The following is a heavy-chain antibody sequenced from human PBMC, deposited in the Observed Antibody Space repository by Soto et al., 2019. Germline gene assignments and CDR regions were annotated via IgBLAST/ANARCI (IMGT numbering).Heavy chain of an antibody. V-gene: IGHV1-24*01. CDR2: FDPEDDER. CDR1: GYTVTALS. CDR3: ATDSTGDDFYGLDV. J-gene: IGHJ6*02. Sequence: QVQLLQSGAEVKKPGASVKVSCKVSGYTVTALSIHWVRQAPGKGPEWMGGFDPEDDERIYAQKCQGRVTMTEDTSTDTADMEVSSLRSEDTAVYYCATDSTGDDFYGLDVWGQGTTVTVSS.